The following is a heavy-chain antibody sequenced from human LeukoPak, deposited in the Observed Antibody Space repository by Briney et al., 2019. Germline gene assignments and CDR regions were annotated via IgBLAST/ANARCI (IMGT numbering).Heavy chain of an antibody. J-gene: IGHJ4*02. V-gene: IGHV3-30*02. Sequence: GGSLRLSCAASGFTFSSDGMHWVRQAPGKGREWVAFIRCDGSNKYYADSVEGRFTFCGDYYKNTLFQKMSRMRDENSGVYYCAKFPAVAGSDYWGQGTLVTVSS. CDR3: AKFPAVAGSDY. CDR1: GFTFSSDG. D-gene: IGHD6-19*01. CDR2: IRCDGSNK.